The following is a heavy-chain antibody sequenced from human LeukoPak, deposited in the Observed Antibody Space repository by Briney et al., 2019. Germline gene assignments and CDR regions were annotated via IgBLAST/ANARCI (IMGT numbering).Heavy chain of an antibody. Sequence: PSETLSLTCAVYGGSFSGYYWSWIRQPPGKGLEWIGEINHSGSTNYNPSLKSRVTISVDTSKNQFSLKLSSVTAADTAVYYCARGSQGSGDYWDQETLVTVSS. CDR3: ARGSQGSGDY. J-gene: IGHJ4*02. D-gene: IGHD6-19*01. CDR1: GGSFSGYY. V-gene: IGHV4-34*01. CDR2: INHSGST.